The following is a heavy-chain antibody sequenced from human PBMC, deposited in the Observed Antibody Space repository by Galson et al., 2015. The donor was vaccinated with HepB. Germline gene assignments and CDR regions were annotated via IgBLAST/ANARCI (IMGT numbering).Heavy chain of an antibody. CDR2: FSGNSDNR. CDR1: GFTFSIYP. Sequence: SLRLSCAASGFTFSIYPMSWVRQAQGKGLEWVSTFSGNSDNRYYADSVEGRFTISRDNSKKTLSLQMNSLRAEDTAVYYCAKRSYSRSPPSGTNEYYFDSWGQGALVTVSS. J-gene: IGHJ4*02. CDR3: AKRSYSRSPPSGTNEYYFDS. D-gene: IGHD1-26*01. V-gene: IGHV3-23*01.